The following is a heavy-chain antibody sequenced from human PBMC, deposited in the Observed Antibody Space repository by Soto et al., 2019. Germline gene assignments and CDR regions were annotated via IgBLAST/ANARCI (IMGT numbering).Heavy chain of an antibody. CDR2: ISAYNGNT. CDR3: ARYSSSSLAAFDI. J-gene: IGHJ3*02. Sequence: QVQLVQSGAEVKKPGASVKVSCKASGYTFTSYGISWVRQAPGQGLEWMGWISAYNGNTNYAQKLQGRVTMTTDTSTRTGYMELGSLRSDDPGVYYCARYSSSSLAAFDIWGQGTMVTVSS. D-gene: IGHD6-6*01. V-gene: IGHV1-18*04. CDR1: GYTFTSYG.